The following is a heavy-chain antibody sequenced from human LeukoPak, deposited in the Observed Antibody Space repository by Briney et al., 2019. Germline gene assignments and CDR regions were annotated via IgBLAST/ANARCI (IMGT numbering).Heavy chain of an antibody. J-gene: IGHJ4*02. Sequence: GSLRLSCAASGFTFSSYWMSWFRQAPGKGLEWVANIKQDGSEKYYVDSVKGRFTISRDNAKNSLYLQMNSLRAEDTDVYHCARGGGGYVGFDYWGQGTLVTVSS. CDR1: GFTFSSYW. D-gene: IGHD5-12*01. CDR3: ARGGGGYVGFDY. CDR2: IKQDGSEK. V-gene: IGHV3-7*03.